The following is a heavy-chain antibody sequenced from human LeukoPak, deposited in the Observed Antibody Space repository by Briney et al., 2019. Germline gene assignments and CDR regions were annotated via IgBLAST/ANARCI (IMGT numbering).Heavy chain of an antibody. J-gene: IGHJ4*02. CDR3: ARDPGTTSYYFDY. CDR1: GFTFSRYG. Sequence: PGRSLRLSCVVSGFTFSRYGVHWVRQAPGKGLEWVALIWYDGSNKYYADSVKGRFTISRDDSKNTLYLQMNSLRAEDTAVYYRARDPGTTSYYFDYWGQGTLVTVSS. D-gene: IGHD1-1*01. V-gene: IGHV3-33*01. CDR2: IWYDGSNK.